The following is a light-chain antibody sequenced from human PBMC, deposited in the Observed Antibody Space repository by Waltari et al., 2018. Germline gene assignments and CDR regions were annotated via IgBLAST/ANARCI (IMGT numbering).Light chain of an antibody. CDR1: QSIANKY. V-gene: IGKV3-20*01. Sequence: EIVLTQSPGTLSLSPGDRATLSCRPSQSIANKYVTWYRQRPGQPPSLLIFGASTRASGVPDRFSGSGFGTEFTLTISRLEPEDFAVYYCQQYGTSVTFGGGTKLEIK. CDR3: QQYGTSVT. J-gene: IGKJ4*01. CDR2: GAS.